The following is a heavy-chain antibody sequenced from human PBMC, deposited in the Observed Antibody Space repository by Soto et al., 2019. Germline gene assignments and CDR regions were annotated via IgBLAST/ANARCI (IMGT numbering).Heavy chain of an antibody. CDR3: ARDLFYSDSSGYWAPCAFDI. Sequence: PSETLSLTCAVSGGSISSGDYYWSWIRQPPGKGLEWIGYIYYSGSTYYNPSLKSRVTISVDTSKNQFSLKLSSVTAADTAVYYCARDLFYSDSSGYWAPCAFDIWGQGTMVTVSS. D-gene: IGHD3-22*01. J-gene: IGHJ3*02. CDR1: GGSISSGDYY. CDR2: IYYSGST. V-gene: IGHV4-30-4*01.